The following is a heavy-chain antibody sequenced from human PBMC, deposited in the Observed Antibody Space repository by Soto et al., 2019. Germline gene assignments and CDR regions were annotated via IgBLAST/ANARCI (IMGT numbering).Heavy chain of an antibody. CDR1: GFTFGDYA. V-gene: IGHV3-49*03. CDR3: TRDDRSSWYRWSDY. Sequence: PGGFLRLSCTASGFTFGDYAMSWFRQAPGKGLEWVGFIRSKAYGGTTEYAASVKGRFTISRDDSKSIAYLQMNSLKTEDAAVYYCTRDDRSSWYRWSDYWGQGTLVTVSS. CDR2: IRSKAYGGTT. J-gene: IGHJ4*02. D-gene: IGHD6-13*01.